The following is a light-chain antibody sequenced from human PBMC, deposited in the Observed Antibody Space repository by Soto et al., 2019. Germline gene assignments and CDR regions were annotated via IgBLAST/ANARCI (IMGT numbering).Light chain of an antibody. Sequence: QSALAQPASVSGSPGQSIIISCTGTSSDVGSYNSVSWYQQYPGKAPTLMIHDVSNRPSGVSNRFSGSKSGNTASLTISVLQAEDEADYYCSSFTSSSSYVFGSGTKVTVL. CDR2: DVS. V-gene: IGLV2-14*03. CDR3: SSFTSSSSYV. CDR1: SSDVGSYNS. J-gene: IGLJ1*01.